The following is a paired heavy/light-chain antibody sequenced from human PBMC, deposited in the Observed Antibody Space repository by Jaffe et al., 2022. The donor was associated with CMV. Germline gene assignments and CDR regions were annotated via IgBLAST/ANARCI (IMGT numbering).Light chain of an antibody. J-gene: IGLJ3*02. CDR2: DVS. CDR3: CSYAGSCLV. CDR1: SSDVGGYNY. V-gene: IGLV2-11*01. Sequence: QSALTQPRSVSGSPGQSVTISCTGTSSDVGGYNYVSWYQQHPGKAPKLMIYDVSKRPSGVPDRFSGSKSGNTASLTISGLQAEDEADYYCCSYAGSCLVFGGGTKLTVL.
Heavy chain of an antibody. D-gene: IGHD3-9*01. CDR3: ARLPYYDILTGGPAIDY. Sequence: QVQLQQWGAGLLKPSETLSLTCAVYGGSFSGYYWSWIRQPPGKGLEWIGEINHSGSTNYNPSLKSRVTISVDTSKNQFSLKLSSVTAADTAVYYCARLPYYDILTGGPAIDYWGQGTLVTVSS. CDR2: INHSGST. CDR1: GGSFSGYY. J-gene: IGHJ4*02. V-gene: IGHV4-34*01.